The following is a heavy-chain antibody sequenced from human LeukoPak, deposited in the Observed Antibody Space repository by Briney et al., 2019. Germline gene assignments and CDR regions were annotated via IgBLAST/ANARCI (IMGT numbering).Heavy chain of an antibody. CDR2: ISAYNGNT. Sequence: ASVKVSCKASGYTFTSYAMNWVRQAPGQGLEWMGWISAYNGNTNYAQKLQGRVTMTTDTSTSTAYMELRSLRSDDTAVYYCARARKIVVVPAAIVGWFDPWGQEPWSPSPQ. D-gene: IGHD2-2*02. CDR3: ARARKIVVVPAAIVGWFDP. V-gene: IGHV1-18*01. CDR1: GYTFTSYA. J-gene: IGHJ5*02.